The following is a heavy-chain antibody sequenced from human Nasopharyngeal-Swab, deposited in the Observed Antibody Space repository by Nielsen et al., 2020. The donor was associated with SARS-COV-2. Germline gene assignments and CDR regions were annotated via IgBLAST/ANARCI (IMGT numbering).Heavy chain of an antibody. D-gene: IGHD3-16*01. Sequence: SGTLSLTCAVYGGSFSGYYWSWIRQPPGKGLEWIGEINHSGSTNYNPSLKSRVTISVDTSKNQFSLKLSSVTAADTAVYYCARRTGGRGFDYWGQGTLVTVSS. V-gene: IGHV4-34*01. CDR3: ARRTGGRGFDY. J-gene: IGHJ4*02. CDR2: INHSGST. CDR1: GGSFSGYY.